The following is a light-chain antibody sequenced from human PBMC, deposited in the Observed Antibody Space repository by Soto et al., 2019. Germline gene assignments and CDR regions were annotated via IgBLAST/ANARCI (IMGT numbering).Light chain of an antibody. J-gene: IGKJ3*01. Sequence: DIQMTQSPSTLSASVGDRVTITCRASQSIGSWLAWYQQKPGKAPKLLIYDASSLESGVPSRFSGSGSGTEFTLTISSLQPDDFATYYCQQYNSYITFGPGTKVDIK. CDR2: DAS. CDR1: QSIGSW. V-gene: IGKV1-5*01. CDR3: QQYNSYIT.